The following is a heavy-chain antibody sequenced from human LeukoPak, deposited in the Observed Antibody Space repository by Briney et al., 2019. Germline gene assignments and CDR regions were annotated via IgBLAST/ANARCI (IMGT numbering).Heavy chain of an antibody. CDR3: ARDQGILAYCGGDCYSAFDY. J-gene: IGHJ4*02. CDR1: GFTFSSYS. CDR2: ISSSSSYI. D-gene: IGHD2-21*01. V-gene: IGHV3-21*04. Sequence: PGGSLRLSCAASGFTFSSYSMNWVRQAPGKGLEWVSSISSSSSYIYYADSVKGRFTISRDNAKNSLYLQMNSLRSEDTAVYYCARDQGILAYCGGDCYSAFDYWGQGTLVTVSS.